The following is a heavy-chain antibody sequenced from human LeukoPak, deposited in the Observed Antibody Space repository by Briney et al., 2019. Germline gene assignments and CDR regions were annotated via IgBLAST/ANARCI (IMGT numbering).Heavy chain of an antibody. V-gene: IGHV1-2*04. CDR3: ARGVITAMADSAYYYYGMDV. D-gene: IGHD5-18*01. J-gene: IGHJ6*02. Sequence: ASVKVSCKASGYTFTGYYMHWVRQAPGQGLEWMGWINPNSGGTNYAQKFQGWVTMTRDTSISTAYMEPSRLRSDDTAVYYCARGVITAMADSAYYYYGMDVWGQGTTVTVSS. CDR2: INPNSGGT. CDR1: GYTFTGYY.